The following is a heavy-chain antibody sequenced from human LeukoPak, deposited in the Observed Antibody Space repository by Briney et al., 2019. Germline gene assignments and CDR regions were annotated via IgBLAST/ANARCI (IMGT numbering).Heavy chain of an antibody. CDR1: GYTFIRYY. J-gene: IGHJ4*02. V-gene: IGHV1-46*01. CDR3: ARDLGRGGDY. CDR2: VNPGDTGT. D-gene: IGHD3-10*01. Sequence: ASVKVSCKASGYTFIRYYIHWVRQAPGQGLEWMGVVNPGDTGTSYAQQFQGRVSMTRDPSTSTVYMELSSLRSEDTALYYCARDLGRGGDYWGQGTLVTVSS.